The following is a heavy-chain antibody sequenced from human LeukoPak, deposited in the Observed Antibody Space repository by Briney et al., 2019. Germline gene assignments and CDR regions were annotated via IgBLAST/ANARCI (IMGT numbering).Heavy chain of an antibody. J-gene: IGHJ4*02. D-gene: IGHD3-10*01. V-gene: IGHV3-30*02. CDR2: IRYDGSNK. CDR3: AAYYYGSGSYLH. CDR1: GFTFSRYA. Sequence: PGGSLRLSCAASGFTFSRYAMSWVRQAPGKGLEWVAFIRYDGSNKYYADSVKGRFTISRDNSKNTLYLQMNSLRAEDTAVYYCAAYYYGSGSYLHWGQGTLVTVSS.